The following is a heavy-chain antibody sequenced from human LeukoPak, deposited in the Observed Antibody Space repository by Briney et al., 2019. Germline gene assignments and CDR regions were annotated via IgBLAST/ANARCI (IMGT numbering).Heavy chain of an antibody. CDR1: GFTFEKHG. CDR2: LNWNGGST. Sequence: GGSLRLSCAASGFTFEKHGMSWVRQVPGKGLEWVSGLNWNGGSTGYADSVKGRFTISRDNAKRSLYLQMNSLRAEDTALYYCARDGSYIGLDVWGQGTMVTVSS. CDR3: ARDGSYIGLDV. D-gene: IGHD3-10*01. J-gene: IGHJ3*01. V-gene: IGHV3-20*04.